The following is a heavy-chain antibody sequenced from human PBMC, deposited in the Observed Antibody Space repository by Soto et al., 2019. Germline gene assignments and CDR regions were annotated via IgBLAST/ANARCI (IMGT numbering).Heavy chain of an antibody. CDR2: IYPGDSDT. CDR1: GYSFTSYW. CDR3: ARYYLDYANYYYYGMDV. Sequence: GESLKISCKGSGYSFTSYWIGWVRQMPGKGLEWMGIIYPGDSDTRYSPSFQGQVTISADKSISTAYLQWSSLKASGTAMYYCARYYLDYANYYYYGMDVWGQGTTVTVSS. J-gene: IGHJ6*02. D-gene: IGHD4-17*01. V-gene: IGHV5-51*01.